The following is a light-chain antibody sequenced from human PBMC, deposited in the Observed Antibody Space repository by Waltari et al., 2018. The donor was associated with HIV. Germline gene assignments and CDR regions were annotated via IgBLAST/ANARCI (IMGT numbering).Light chain of an antibody. CDR2: SNN. Sequence: QSVLTQPPSASGTPGQTVTISCSGSSSNIGNDAVNWYQQLPGTAPKRLIYSNNQRPSGVPDRFSGSKSGTSASLAISGLQSEDQADYYCGTWDDSLNGWEVFGGGTKLTVL. V-gene: IGLV1-44*01. CDR1: SSNIGNDA. CDR3: GTWDDSLNGWEV. J-gene: IGLJ2*01.